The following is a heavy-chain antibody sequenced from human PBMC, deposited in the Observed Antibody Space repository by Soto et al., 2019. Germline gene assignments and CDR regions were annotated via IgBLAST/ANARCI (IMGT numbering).Heavy chain of an antibody. CDR2: ISAYNGNT. J-gene: IGHJ6*02. Sequence: SVKVSFKASCYTFTSYGISWVRQAPGQGLEWMGWISAYNGNTNYAQKLQGRVTMTTDTSTSTAYMELRSLRSDDTAVYYCARDTYDILTDYYYYYGMDVWGQGTTVTVSS. CDR3: ARDTYDILTDYYYYYGMDV. D-gene: IGHD3-9*01. V-gene: IGHV1-18*04. CDR1: CYTFTSYG.